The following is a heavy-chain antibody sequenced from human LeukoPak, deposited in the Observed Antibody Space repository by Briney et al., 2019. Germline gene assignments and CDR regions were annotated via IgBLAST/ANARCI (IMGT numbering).Heavy chain of an antibody. CDR1: GYTFTGYY. CDR2: INPNSGGT. V-gene: IGHV1-2*02. J-gene: IGHJ6*03. D-gene: IGHD3-3*01. Sequence: RASVKVSCKASGYTFTGYYMHWVRQAPGQGLEWMGWINPNSGGTNYAQKFQGRVTMTRDTSISTAYMELSRLSSDHTDVYYCARDEPYYFWSGSSMDVWGKGTTVTVSS. CDR3: ARDEPYYFWSGSSMDV.